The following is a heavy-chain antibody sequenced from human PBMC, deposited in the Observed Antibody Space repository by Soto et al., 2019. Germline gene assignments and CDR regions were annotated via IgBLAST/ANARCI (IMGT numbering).Heavy chain of an antibody. Sequence: SETLSLTCSVSGASISSYYYAWIRQPPGKGLEWIGYIYYSGSTYYNPSLKSRVTISVDTSKNQFSLKLSSVTAADTAVYYCASSGYSYTPFDYWGQGTLVTVSS. CDR1: GASISSYY. CDR3: ASSGYSYTPFDY. D-gene: IGHD5-18*01. CDR2: IYYSGST. V-gene: IGHV4-59*06. J-gene: IGHJ4*02.